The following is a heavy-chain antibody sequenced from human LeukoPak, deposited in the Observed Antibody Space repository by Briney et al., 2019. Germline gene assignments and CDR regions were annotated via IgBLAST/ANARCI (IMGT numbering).Heavy chain of an antibody. CDR2: ITSGSTTI. J-gene: IGHJ5*02. V-gene: IGHV3-48*02. Sequence: KSGGSLRLSFAASGFSFSRYSMKWVRQAPGKGLVWVSYITSGSTTIYYADSVKGRFTISRDNAKNSVYLQMNSLRDEDTAVYYCARDPSSSVRYNWFDPWGQGTLVIVSS. CDR3: ARDPSSSVRYNWFDP. CDR1: GFSFSRYS. D-gene: IGHD2-2*01.